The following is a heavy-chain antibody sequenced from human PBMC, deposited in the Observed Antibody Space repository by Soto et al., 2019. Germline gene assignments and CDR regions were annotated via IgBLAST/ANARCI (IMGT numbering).Heavy chain of an antibody. D-gene: IGHD3-22*01. CDR1: GGTFSSYA. CDR3: ARLPYYDSSGYFRHWYFDL. V-gene: IGHV1-69*01. J-gene: IGHJ2*01. CDR2: IIPIFGTA. Sequence: QVQLVQSGAEVKKPGSSVKVSCKASGGTFSSYAISWVRQAPGQGLEWMGGIIPIFGTANYAQKFQGRVKITADESTSTAYMELSSLRSEDTGVYYCARLPYYDSSGYFRHWYFDLWGRGTLGTVSS.